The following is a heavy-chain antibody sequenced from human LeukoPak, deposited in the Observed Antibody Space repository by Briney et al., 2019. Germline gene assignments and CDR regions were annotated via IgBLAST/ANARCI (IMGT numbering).Heavy chain of an antibody. V-gene: IGHV5-51*01. CDR2: VFPGKSDT. CDR3: ARHSPGVGYYDSSGYYSRLDP. J-gene: IGHJ5*02. CDR1: GYCVTSYW. Sequence: GESLKISCKGSGYCVTSYWIGWGRQQPGKGLEWMGIVFPGKSDTTYSPSFQGQVTISADKSISTAYLQWSSLKASDTAMYYCARHSPGVGYYDSSGYYSRLDPWGQGTLVTVSS. D-gene: IGHD3-22*01.